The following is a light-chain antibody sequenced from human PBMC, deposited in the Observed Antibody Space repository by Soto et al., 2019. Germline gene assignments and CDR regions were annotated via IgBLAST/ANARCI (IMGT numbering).Light chain of an antibody. CDR1: QSISTY. CDR2: AAS. Sequence: DIQMTQSPSSLSASVGATVTIACRASQSISTYLHWYQQKPGKAPRLLIYAASDLQTGVPSRFSGSGSGKDFTLTISSLQPEDFATYYCQQCSSPPPYTFGQGTKLEMK. CDR3: QQCSSPPPYT. V-gene: IGKV1-39*01. J-gene: IGKJ2*01.